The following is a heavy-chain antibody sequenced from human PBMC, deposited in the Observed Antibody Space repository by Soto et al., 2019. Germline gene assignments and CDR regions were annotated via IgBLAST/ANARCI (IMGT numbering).Heavy chain of an antibody. D-gene: IGHD4-17*01. CDR1: GFRFSDHS. CDR3: ARLPKGSRVTS. CDR2: ITSSGDSI. Sequence: EVQLLESGGGLIHPGGFLRLSCVASGFRFSDHSMNWVRQAPGKGLEWVSYITSSGDSIYYADSVKGRFTVSRDNAKNSLFLQMNSLRDEDTAVYYCARLPKGSRVTSWGQGTLVTVSS. V-gene: IGHV3-48*02. J-gene: IGHJ4*02.